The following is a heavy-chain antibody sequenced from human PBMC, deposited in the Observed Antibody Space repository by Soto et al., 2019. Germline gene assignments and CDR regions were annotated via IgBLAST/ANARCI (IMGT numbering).Heavy chain of an antibody. CDR2: IWHDGSNK. J-gene: IGHJ4*02. Sequence: QVQLVESGGGVVQPGRSLRLSCAASGFAFKNYGMHWVRQAPGKGLEWVALIWHDGSNKGYADSVKGRFTISRDNSKNTWNLQMNSGRVEDTAAHDCRMAAIKVELLEYWGQGTEVTVSS. CDR1: GFAFKNYG. D-gene: IGHD1-26*01. CDR3: RMAAIKVELLEY. V-gene: IGHV3-33*01.